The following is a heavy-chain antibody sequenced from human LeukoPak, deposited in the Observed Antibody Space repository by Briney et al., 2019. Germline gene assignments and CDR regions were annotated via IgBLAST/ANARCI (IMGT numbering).Heavy chain of an antibody. V-gene: IGHV3-74*01. D-gene: IGHD2-2*01. CDR3: ARGQPGHAFDI. J-gene: IGHJ3*02. CDR2: IYSDGSFT. Sequence: GGSLRLSCAASGFTFSTSWMHWVRQGPGKGLVWVSRIYSDGSFTSYADSVKGRFTISRDNAKTTVYLQMNSLSAEDTAVYYCARGQPGHAFDIWGQGTMVTVSS. CDR1: GFTFSTSW.